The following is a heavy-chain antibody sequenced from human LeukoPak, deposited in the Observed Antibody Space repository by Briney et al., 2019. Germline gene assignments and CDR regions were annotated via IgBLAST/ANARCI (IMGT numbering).Heavy chain of an antibody. CDR2: IDFSDDGAS. CDR3: ARVDSGNYDY. J-gene: IGHJ4*02. D-gene: IGHD1-26*01. CDR1: GFRFSGYV. Sequence: RPGGSLRLSCAASGFRFSGYVMSWVRQAPGKGLEYVSSIDFSDDGASYYADSVKGRFTISRDNSKNTLFLQMNSLRVEDTAFYYCARVDSGNYDYWGQGTLLTVPS. V-gene: IGHV3-23*01.